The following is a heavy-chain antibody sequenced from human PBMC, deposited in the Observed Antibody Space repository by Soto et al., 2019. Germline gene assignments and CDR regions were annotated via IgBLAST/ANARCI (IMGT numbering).Heavy chain of an antibody. Sequence: ASVKVSCKASGGTFSSYTISWVRQAPGQGLEWMGRIIPILGIANYAQKFQGRVTITADKSTSTAYMELSSLRSEDTAVYYCARVLNGYDYYYYYYMDVWGKGTTVTVSS. D-gene: IGHD5-12*01. J-gene: IGHJ6*03. V-gene: IGHV1-69*02. CDR1: GGTFSSYT. CDR3: ARVLNGYDYYYYYYMDV. CDR2: IIPILGIA.